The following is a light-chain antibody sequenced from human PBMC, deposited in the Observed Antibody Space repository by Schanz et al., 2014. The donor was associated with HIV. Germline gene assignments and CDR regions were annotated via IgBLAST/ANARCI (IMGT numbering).Light chain of an antibody. J-gene: IGKJ2*01. Sequence: DIQVTQSPSSLSASVGDRVTITCRASQDISISLNWYQQKPGKAPRLLIYATSLLHTGVTSRSSGSGSGTHLTLTITSMQFDDFASYYCQQSYSGTPYTFGQGTRLEIK. CDR3: QQSYSGTPYT. CDR2: ATS. CDR1: QDISIS. V-gene: IGKV1-39*01.